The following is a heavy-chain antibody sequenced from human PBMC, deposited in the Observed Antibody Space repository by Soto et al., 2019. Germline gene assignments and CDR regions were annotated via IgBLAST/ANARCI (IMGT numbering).Heavy chain of an antibody. CDR2: IYYSGST. Sequence: ASETLSLTCTVSGGSISSYYWSWIRQPPGKGLEWIGYIYYSGSTNYNPSLKSRVTISVDTSKNQFSLKLTSVTAADTAVYYCATNYGGFSAPYDYWGQGTLVTVSS. CDR1: GGSISSYY. CDR3: ATNYGGFSAPYDY. V-gene: IGHV4-59*01. D-gene: IGHD4-17*01. J-gene: IGHJ4*02.